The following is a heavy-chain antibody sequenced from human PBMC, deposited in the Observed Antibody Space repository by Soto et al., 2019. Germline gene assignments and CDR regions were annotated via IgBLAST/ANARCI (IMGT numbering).Heavy chain of an antibody. CDR2: ISYDGSNK. Sequence: PGGSLRLSCAASGFTFISYAMHWVRQAPGKGLEWVAVISYDGSNKYYADSVNGRFTISRDNSKNTLYLQMNSLRAEDTAVYYCARDLFRGWFDPWGQGTLVTVSS. CDR3: ARDLFRGWFDP. J-gene: IGHJ5*02. CDR1: GFTFISYA. V-gene: IGHV3-30-3*01.